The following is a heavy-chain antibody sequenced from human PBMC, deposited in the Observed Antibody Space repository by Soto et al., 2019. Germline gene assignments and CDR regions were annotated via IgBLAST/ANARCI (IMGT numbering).Heavy chain of an antibody. V-gene: IGHV3-30-3*01. Sequence: SLRLSCAASGITFSNNAMHWVRQAPGKGLEWVAIIAYDGGNKHYADSVRGRFTISRDNSKSTLYLQMNSLRVEDTAVYYCARDSSIIRRGASGMDVWGQGTTVTVSS. J-gene: IGHJ6*02. CDR2: IAYDGGNK. D-gene: IGHD3-16*01. CDR1: GITFSNNA. CDR3: ARDSSIIRRGASGMDV.